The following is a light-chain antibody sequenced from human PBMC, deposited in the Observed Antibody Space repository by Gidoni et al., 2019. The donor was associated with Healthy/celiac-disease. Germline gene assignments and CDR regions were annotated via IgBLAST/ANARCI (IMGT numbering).Light chain of an antibody. CDR1: QSVSSSY. V-gene: IGKV3-20*01. CDR3: QQYGSF. Sequence: IALTQSPGTLSLSPGERATLSCRASQSVSSSYLAWYQQKPGQAPRLLIYGASSRATGIPDRFSGSGYGTDFTLTISRLEPEDFAVYYCQQYGSFFGGGTKVEIK. J-gene: IGKJ4*01. CDR2: GAS.